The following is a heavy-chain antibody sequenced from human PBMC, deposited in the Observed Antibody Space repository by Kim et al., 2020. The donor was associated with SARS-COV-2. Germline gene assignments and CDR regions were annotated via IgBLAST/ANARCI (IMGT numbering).Heavy chain of an antibody. J-gene: IGHJ6*03. Sequence: GGSLRLSCAASGFTFSSYSMNWVRQAPGKGLEWVSSISSSSSYIYYADSVKGRFTISRDNAKNSLYLQMNSLRAEDTAVYYCASFIAAAGTEYYYYYMDVWGKGTTVTVSS. CDR1: GFTFSSYS. CDR2: ISSSSSYI. CDR3: ASFIAAAGTEYYYYYMDV. D-gene: IGHD6-13*01. V-gene: IGHV3-21*01.